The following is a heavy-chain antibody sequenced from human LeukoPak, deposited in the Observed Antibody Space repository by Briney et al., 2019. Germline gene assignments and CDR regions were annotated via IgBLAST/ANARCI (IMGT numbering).Heavy chain of an antibody. V-gene: IGHV3-53*01. CDR1: GFTVSGNY. J-gene: IGHJ3*02. Sequence: GGSLRLSCAVSGFTVSGNYMSWVRQAPGKGLEWVSLIYSGGTTYYADSVKGRFTISRDNAKNTLYLQMNSLRAEDTAVYYCARRMVRGVSNTFDIWGQGTMVTVSS. CDR3: ARRMVRGVSNTFDI. D-gene: IGHD3-10*01. CDR2: IYSGGTT.